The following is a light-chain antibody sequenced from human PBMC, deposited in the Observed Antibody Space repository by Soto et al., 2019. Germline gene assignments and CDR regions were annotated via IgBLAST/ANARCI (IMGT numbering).Light chain of an antibody. V-gene: IGKV3-20*01. Sequence: EIVLTQSPGILSLSPGEGATLSCRASQSVSSSYLAWYQQKPGQAPRLLIYGAPSRATGIPDRFSGSGSGTDFTLTISRLEPEDFAVYYCQQYANAPLTFGPGTKVDIK. CDR3: QQYANAPLT. CDR2: GAP. J-gene: IGKJ3*01. CDR1: QSVSSSY.